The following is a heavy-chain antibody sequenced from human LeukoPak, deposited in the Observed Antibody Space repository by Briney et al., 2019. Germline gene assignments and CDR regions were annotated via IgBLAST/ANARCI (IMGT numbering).Heavy chain of an antibody. CDR2: IKQDGSEK. D-gene: IGHD2-2*01. V-gene: IGHV3-7*01. Sequence: PGGSLRLSCAASGFTFNTYWMSWVRQAPGKGLEWLANIKQDGSEKYYMDSVKGRFTISRDNADSSLYLQMDSLRAEDTAVYYCARNAPRYCSSTSCFFGYWGQGTLVTVSS. J-gene: IGHJ4*02. CDR3: ARNAPRYCSSTSCFFGY. CDR1: GFTFNTYW.